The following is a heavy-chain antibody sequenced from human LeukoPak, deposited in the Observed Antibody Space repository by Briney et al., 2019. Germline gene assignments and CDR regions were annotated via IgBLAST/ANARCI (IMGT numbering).Heavy chain of an antibody. D-gene: IGHD3-16*01. CDR2: ISSSGSTI. Sequence: PGGSLRLSCAASGFTFRDYYMIWIRQAPGKGLEWVSYISSSGSTIYYADSVKGRFTISRDNAKNSLYLQMNSLRAEDTAVYYCARGLGYGDYYAMDVWGQGTTVTVSS. J-gene: IGHJ6*02. CDR3: ARGLGYGDYYAMDV. CDR1: GFTFRDYY. V-gene: IGHV3-11*01.